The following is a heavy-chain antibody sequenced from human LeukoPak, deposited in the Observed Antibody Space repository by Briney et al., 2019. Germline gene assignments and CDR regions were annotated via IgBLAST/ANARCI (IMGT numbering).Heavy chain of an antibody. V-gene: IGHV3-23*01. D-gene: IGHD2-2*01. CDR3: AKDFWDIVVVPSAIPDY. Sequence: GGSLRLSCAASGFTFNNYVMSWVGQAPGKGLEWVSSISGSGGRTYYAASLKGRFTISRDNSNNTLYLQMNSLRAEDTAVYYCAKDFWDIVVVPSAIPDYWGQGTLVTVSS. J-gene: IGHJ4*02. CDR2: ISGSGGRT. CDR1: GFTFNNYV.